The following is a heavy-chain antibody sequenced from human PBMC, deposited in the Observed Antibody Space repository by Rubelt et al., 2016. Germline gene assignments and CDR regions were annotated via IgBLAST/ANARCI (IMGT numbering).Heavy chain of an antibody. CDR1: GFTFSSYW. V-gene: IGHV3-7*05. Sequence: EVQLVESGGGLVQPGGSLRLSCAASGFTFSSYWMSWVCQAPGKGLEWVANIKQDGSEKYYVDSVKGRFTISRDNAKNSLSLQMISLRADDTAVYYCATDYLGYWGQGTLVTVSS. CDR2: IKQDGSEK. J-gene: IGHJ4*02. CDR3: ATDYLGY.